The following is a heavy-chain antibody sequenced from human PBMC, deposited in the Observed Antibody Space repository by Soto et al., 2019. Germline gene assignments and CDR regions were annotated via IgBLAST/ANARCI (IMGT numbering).Heavy chain of an antibody. D-gene: IGHD6-6*01. CDR3: ARDPRTARASAMDV. Sequence: XESLRLSCAASGFIFSNFCMHWVRQAPGKGLEWVAGVWYDGSNGVSADSVKGRFTISRDNSKNTLYLQMTSLRAEDTAVYYCARDPRTARASAMDVWGQGTTVTVSS. V-gene: IGHV3-33*01. CDR2: VWYDGSNG. J-gene: IGHJ6*02. CDR1: GFIFSNFC.